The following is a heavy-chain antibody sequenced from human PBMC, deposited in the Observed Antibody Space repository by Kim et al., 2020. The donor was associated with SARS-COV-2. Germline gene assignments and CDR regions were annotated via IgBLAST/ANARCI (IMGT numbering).Heavy chain of an antibody. D-gene: IGHD3-16*01. Sequence: GGSLRLSCAASGFTFSTFRMTWVRQAPGKGLEWVANINHDGSERNYVDSVKGRFTISRDNAKASLYLQMDSLRAEDTAVYYCVSGGLYLDVWGQGTLVTVSS. CDR1: GFTFSTFR. CDR2: INHDGSER. CDR3: VSGGLYLDV. J-gene: IGHJ4*02. V-gene: IGHV3-7*01.